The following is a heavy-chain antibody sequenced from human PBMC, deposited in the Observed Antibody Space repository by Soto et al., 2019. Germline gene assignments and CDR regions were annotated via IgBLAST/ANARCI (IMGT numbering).Heavy chain of an antibody. D-gene: IGHD4-17*01. V-gene: IGHV2-5*02. CDR1: GFSPNTSAGG. Sequence: ITLKESGPTLVKPTQTPTLTCTFSGFSPNTSAGGVGWIRQPPGKALEWLARIYWDDDKRYSPSLKNRLTITKDTSKNQVVLTMTNMDPVDTGTYYCARRRGDYFGGRRFDYWGQGTLVTVSS. CDR2: IYWDDDK. J-gene: IGHJ4*02. CDR3: ARRRGDYFGGRRFDY.